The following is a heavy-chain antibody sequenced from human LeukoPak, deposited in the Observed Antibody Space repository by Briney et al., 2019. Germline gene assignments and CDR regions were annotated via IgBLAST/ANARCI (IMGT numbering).Heavy chain of an antibody. CDR2: ISSSSSTI. CDR3: ARGGRQQWLVLGGY. V-gene: IGHV3-48*01. Sequence: GGSLRLSCAASGFTFSSYSMNWVRQAPGKGLEWVSYISSSSSTIYYADSVKGRFTISRDNSKNTLYLQMNSLRAEDTAVYYCARGGRQQWLVLGGYWGQGTLVTVSS. CDR1: GFTFSSYS. J-gene: IGHJ4*02. D-gene: IGHD6-19*01.